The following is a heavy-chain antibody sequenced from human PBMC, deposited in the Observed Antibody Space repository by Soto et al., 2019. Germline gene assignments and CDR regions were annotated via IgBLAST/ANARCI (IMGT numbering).Heavy chain of an antibody. CDR1: GFSLTASGVA. CDR2: IYWNDEK. J-gene: IGHJ3*01. V-gene: IGHV2-5*01. CDR3: AHKGSLTISHACDF. D-gene: IGHD3-3*02. Sequence: QITLKESGPTLVKPTQTLTLTCAVSGFSLTASGVAVGWIRQPPGKALEWLAFIYWNDEKRYNASMKTRITVTRDTSTSQVVLTMTNMDPDDTATYYCAHKGSLTISHACDFWGRGTMVIVSS.